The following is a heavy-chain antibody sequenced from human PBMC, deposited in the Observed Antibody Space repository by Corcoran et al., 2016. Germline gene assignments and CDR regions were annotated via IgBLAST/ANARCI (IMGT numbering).Heavy chain of an antibody. CDR1: GFTFGDYA. J-gene: IGHJ6*02. V-gene: IGHV3-49*03. Sequence: EVQLVESGGGLVQPGRSLRLSCTASGFTFGDYAMSWFRQAPGKGLEWVGFIRSKAYGGTTEYAASVKGRFTISRDDSKSIAYLKMNSLKTEDTAVYYCTREITKELWGQGTTVTVSS. CDR2: IRSKAYGGTT. CDR3: TREITKEL. D-gene: IGHD3-16*01.